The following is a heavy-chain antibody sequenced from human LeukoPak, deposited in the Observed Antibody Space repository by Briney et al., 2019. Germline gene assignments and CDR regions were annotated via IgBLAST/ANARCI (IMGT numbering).Heavy chain of an antibody. CDR1: GGSFSGYY. CDR2: INHSGST. CDR3: ARGGFGYCSGGSCYLNWFDP. J-gene: IGHJ5*02. V-gene: IGHV4-34*01. D-gene: IGHD2-15*01. Sequence: PSETLSLTCAVCGGSFSGYYWSWTRQPPGKGLEWIGEINHSGSTNYNPSLKSRVTISVDTSKNQFSLKLSSVTAADTAVYYCARGGFGYCSGGSCYLNWFDPWGQGTLVTVSS.